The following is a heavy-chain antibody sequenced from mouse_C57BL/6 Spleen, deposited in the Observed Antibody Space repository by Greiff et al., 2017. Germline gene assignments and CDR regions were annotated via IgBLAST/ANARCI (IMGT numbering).Heavy chain of an antibody. CDR3: TTGRAQAPAWFAY. Sequence: EVQLQQSGAELVRPGASVKLSCTASGFNIKDDYMHWVKQRPEQGLEWIGWIDPENGDTEYASKFQGKATITADTSSNTAYLQLSSLTSEDTSVYYCTTGRAQAPAWFAYWGQGTLVTVSA. D-gene: IGHD3-2*02. CDR2: IDPENGDT. J-gene: IGHJ3*01. CDR1: GFNIKDDY. V-gene: IGHV14-4*01.